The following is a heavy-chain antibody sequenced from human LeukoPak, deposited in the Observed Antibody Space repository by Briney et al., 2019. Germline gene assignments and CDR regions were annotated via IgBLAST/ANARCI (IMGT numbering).Heavy chain of an antibody. CDR3: AKEGYASSWYRFDY. Sequence: PGGSVRLSCAASGFTFSSYAMSWVRQAPGKGLEWVSGISGSGSSTYYADSVKGRFNISRDNSKNMVYLQTNRLRADDTAVYHCAKEGYASSWYRFDYWGQGTLVTVSS. J-gene: IGHJ4*02. CDR1: GFTFSSYA. D-gene: IGHD6-13*01. V-gene: IGHV3-23*01. CDR2: ISGSGSST.